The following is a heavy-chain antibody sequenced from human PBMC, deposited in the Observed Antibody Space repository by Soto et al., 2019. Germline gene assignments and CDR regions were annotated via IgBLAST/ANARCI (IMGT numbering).Heavy chain of an antibody. Sequence: VQLVQSGAEGKKPGASVKVSCKASGYTFTRDAIHWVRKAPGHRLEWMGWINAGNGNTQYSQKFHGRVTITRDTSARTAYMERSSLRSDDTAVYYCASASYRSGWYNYWGQGTLVTVSS. CDR2: INAGNGNT. CDR3: ASASYRSGWYNY. CDR1: GYTFTRDA. J-gene: IGHJ4*02. D-gene: IGHD6-19*01. V-gene: IGHV1-3*01.